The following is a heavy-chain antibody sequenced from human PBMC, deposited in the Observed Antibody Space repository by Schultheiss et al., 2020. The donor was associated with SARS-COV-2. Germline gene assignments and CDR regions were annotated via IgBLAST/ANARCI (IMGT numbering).Heavy chain of an antibody. J-gene: IGHJ6*02. D-gene: IGHD2-2*01. V-gene: IGHV3-66*01. CDR3: ARDGAVVPAASYYYYGMDV. Sequence: GGSLRLSCAASGFTVSSNYMSWVRQAPGKGLEWVSVIYSGGSTYYADSVKGRFTISRDNSKNTLYLQMNSLRAEDTAVYYCARDGAVVPAASYYYYGMDVWGQGTTVTVSS. CDR1: GFTVSSNY. CDR2: IYSGGST.